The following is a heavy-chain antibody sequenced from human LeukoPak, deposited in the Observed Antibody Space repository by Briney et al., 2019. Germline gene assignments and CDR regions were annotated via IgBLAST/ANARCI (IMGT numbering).Heavy chain of an antibody. CDR3: ARPKTGYSYGYDWFDP. D-gene: IGHD5-18*01. CDR2: IYYSGST. V-gene: IGHV4-39*01. J-gene: IGHJ5*02. Sequence: SETLSLTCTVSGGSISSSSYYWGWIRQPRRKGLEWIGNIYYSGSTYYNPSLKSRVTISVDTSKNQFSLKLSSVTAADTAVYYCARPKTGYSYGYDWFDPWGQGTLVTVSS. CDR1: GGSISSSSYY.